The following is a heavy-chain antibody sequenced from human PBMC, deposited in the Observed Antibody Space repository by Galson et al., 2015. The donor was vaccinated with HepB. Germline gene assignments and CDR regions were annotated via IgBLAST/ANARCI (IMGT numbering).Heavy chain of an antibody. Sequence: SLRLSCAASGFTFSSYAMHWVRQAPGKGLEWVAVISYDGSNKYYADSVKGRFTISRDNSKNTLYLQMNSLRAEDTAVFYCAREVVLGDYGGNSIYGMDVWGQGTTVTVSS. CDR3: AREVVLGDYGGNSIYGMDV. CDR1: GFTFSSYA. V-gene: IGHV3-30-3*01. J-gene: IGHJ6*02. D-gene: IGHD4-23*01. CDR2: ISYDGSNK.